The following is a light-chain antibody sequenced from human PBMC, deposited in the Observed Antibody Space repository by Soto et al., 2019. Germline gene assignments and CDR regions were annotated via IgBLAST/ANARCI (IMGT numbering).Light chain of an antibody. J-gene: IGLJ2*01. CDR3: QSYDTTLRTPL. CDR2: GDN. V-gene: IGLV1-40*01. Sequence: QSVLTQPPSVSGAPGQRVIISCTGSSSNIGAGHAVHWNQQLPGTAPRLLIHGDNNRPSGAPDRFSASKSDTSASLAIAWLQAEDEANYYCQSYDTTLRTPLFGGGTKLTVL. CDR1: SSNIGAGHA.